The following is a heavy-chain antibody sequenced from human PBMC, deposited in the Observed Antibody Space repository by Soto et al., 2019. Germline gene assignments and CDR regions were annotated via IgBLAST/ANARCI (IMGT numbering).Heavy chain of an antibody. J-gene: IGHJ3*02. V-gene: IGHV3-64*01. CDR3: ARAFVLDIVLMVDI. D-gene: IGHD2-8*01. CDR1: GFTLSGYA. Sequence: GGSLRLSCAASGFTLSGYAMDWVRQAPGKGLEYVSGISSNGVGTYYANSVQGRFTISRDNSKNTVYLQMGSLRPEDMAVYYCARAFVLDIVLMVDIWGQGTMVTVSS. CDR2: ISSNGVGT.